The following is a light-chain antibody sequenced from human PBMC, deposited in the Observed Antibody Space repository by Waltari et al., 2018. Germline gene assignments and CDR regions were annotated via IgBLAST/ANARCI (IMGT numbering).Light chain of an antibody. V-gene: IGLV2-11*01. CDR3: CSYANIITFWM. CDR2: DVT. Sequence: QSALTQPRSMSGSPGQSVTISCTGTRTEVGGFDFVSWYQHHPGKAPKLIIYDVTNRPSGVPDRFSGSKSGTTASLTISGLQAEDEADYYCCSYANIITFWMFGGGTKLTVL. J-gene: IGLJ3*02. CDR1: RTEVGGFDF.